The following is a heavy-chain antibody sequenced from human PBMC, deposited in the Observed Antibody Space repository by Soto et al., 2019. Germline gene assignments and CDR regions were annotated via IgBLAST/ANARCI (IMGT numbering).Heavy chain of an antibody. CDR1: GGSISSYY. CDR3: ARDPTGTVNTRYFDS. CDR2: IYTSGST. V-gene: IGHV4-4*07. Sequence: QVQLQESGPGLVKPSETLSLTCTVSGGSISSYYWSWIRQPAGQGLEWIVRIYTSGSTNYNPSLKSRVTMSVDTSKNQYSLKLSSVTAADTAVYYCARDPTGTVNTRYFDSWGQGTLFTVSS. J-gene: IGHJ4*02. D-gene: IGHD4-17*01.